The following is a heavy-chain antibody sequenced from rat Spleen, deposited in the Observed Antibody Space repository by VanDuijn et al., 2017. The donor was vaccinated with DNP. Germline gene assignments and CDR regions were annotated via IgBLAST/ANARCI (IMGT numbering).Heavy chain of an antibody. D-gene: IGHD1-11*01. CDR3: ARGFGYSMDA. Sequence: QVQLRESGPGLVQPSQTLSLTCTVSGFSLTNYNIPWVRQPSGKGLEWMGIIWTGRKTDYNSALKSRLSISRDTSKSQVFLKVNSLQTEDTATYYCARGFGYSMDAWGQGTSVTVSS. CDR2: IWTGRKT. CDR1: GFSLTNYN. J-gene: IGHJ4*01. V-gene: IGHV2-30*01.